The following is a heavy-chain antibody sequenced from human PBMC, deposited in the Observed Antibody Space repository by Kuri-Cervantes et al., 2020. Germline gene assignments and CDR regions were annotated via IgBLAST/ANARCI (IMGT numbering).Heavy chain of an antibody. Sequence: ASVKVSCKASGYTFTSYGISWVRQAPGQGLEWMGWISAYNGNTNYAQKFQGRVTMTEDTSTDTAYMELSSLRSEDTAVYYCATGASLEYGDYVYYFDYWGQGTLVTVSS. CDR2: ISAYNGNT. D-gene: IGHD4-17*01. V-gene: IGHV1-18*01. J-gene: IGHJ4*02. CDR1: GYTFTSYG. CDR3: ATGASLEYGDYVYYFDY.